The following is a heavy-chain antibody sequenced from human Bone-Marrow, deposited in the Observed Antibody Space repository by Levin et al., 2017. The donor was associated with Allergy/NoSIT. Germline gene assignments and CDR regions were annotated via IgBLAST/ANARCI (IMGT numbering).Heavy chain of an antibody. CDR2: IKSKTDGGTT. D-gene: IGHD6-19*01. J-gene: IGHJ4*02. Sequence: PGESLKISCAASGFTFSNAWMSWVRQAPGKGLEWVGRIKSKTDGGTTDYAAPVKGRFTISRDDSKNTLYLQMNSLKTEDTAVYYCTTDSGIGSWLAKGYYFDYWGQGTLVTVSS. CDR3: TTDSGIGSWLAKGYYFDY. CDR1: GFTFSNAW. V-gene: IGHV3-15*01.